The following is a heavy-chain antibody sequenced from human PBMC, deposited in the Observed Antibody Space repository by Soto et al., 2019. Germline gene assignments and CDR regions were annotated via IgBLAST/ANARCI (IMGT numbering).Heavy chain of an antibody. CDR2: IYRDDDK. J-gene: IGHJ4*02. V-gene: IGHV2-5*02. CDR3: AHTVARGAYWETFNY. CDR1: GFSLMTDGVG. D-gene: IGHD1-26*01. Sequence: QITLKESGTTLVKPTQTLTLTCTVSGFSLMTDGVGVGWFRQPPGKALEWLALIYRDDDKRYRPSLNSRVTVTRDNNKNQVVLTMTSMDPVDTSTYYCAHTVARGAYWETFNYWGQGTLVTVSS.